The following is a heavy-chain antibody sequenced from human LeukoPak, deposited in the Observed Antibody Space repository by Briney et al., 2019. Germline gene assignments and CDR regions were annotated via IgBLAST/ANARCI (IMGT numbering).Heavy chain of an antibody. CDR3: ARGSWSTSLSFDY. CDR1: GNSISSGDNY. D-gene: IGHD2/OR15-2a*01. CDR2: IYTSGST. Sequence: SETLSLTCTVSGNSISSGDNYWSWIRQPAGKGLEWIGRIYTSGSTNYSPSLKSRVTISVDTSKNQFSLKLSSVTAADTAVYYCARGSWSTSLSFDYWGQGTLVTVSS. V-gene: IGHV4-61*02. J-gene: IGHJ4*02.